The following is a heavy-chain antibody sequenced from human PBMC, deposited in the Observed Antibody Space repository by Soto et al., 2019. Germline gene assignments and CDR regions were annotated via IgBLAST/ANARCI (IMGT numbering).Heavy chain of an antibody. Sequence: PGGSLRLSGAASGFTFSSYWMSWVRQAPGKGLEWVANRKQDGSEKYYVDSVEGRFTISRDNAKNSLYLQMNSLRAEDTAVYYCATPPPYCSSNTCNLPFHTWGQGTLVTVSS. D-gene: IGHD2-2*01. CDR1: GFTFSSYW. V-gene: IGHV3-7*03. CDR2: RKQDGSEK. CDR3: ATPPPYCSSNTCNLPFHT. J-gene: IGHJ5*02.